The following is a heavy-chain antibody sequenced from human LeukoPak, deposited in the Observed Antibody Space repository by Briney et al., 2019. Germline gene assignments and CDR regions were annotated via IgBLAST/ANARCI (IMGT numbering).Heavy chain of an antibody. CDR1: GGSISSGGYS. Sequence: PQTLSLTCAVSGGSISSGGYSWSWIRLPPGKGLEWIGYIYHSGSTYYNPSLKSRVTISVDRSKNQFSLKLSSVTAADTAVYYCARGSALAPDAFDIWGQGTMVTVSS. V-gene: IGHV4-30-2*01. CDR3: ARGSALAPDAFDI. CDR2: IYHSGST. J-gene: IGHJ3*02.